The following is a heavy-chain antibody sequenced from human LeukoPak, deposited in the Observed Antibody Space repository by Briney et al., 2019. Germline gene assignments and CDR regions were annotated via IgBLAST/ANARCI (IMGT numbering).Heavy chain of an antibody. CDR1: GFTFRDYW. Sequence: GGSLRLSCEASGFTFRDYWMHWVRQAPGEGREWVSRINGDESSRAYADSVKGRFTISRDNARNTLYLQMNSLRVEDTAIYYCARDRAESNWTNHTLFDSWGQGTPVTVSS. D-gene: IGHD1/OR15-1a*01. CDR3: ARDRAESNWTNHTLFDS. V-gene: IGHV3-74*01. CDR2: INGDESSR. J-gene: IGHJ4*02.